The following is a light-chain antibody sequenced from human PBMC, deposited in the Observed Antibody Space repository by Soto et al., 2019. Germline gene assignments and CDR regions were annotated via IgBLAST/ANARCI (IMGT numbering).Light chain of an antibody. Sequence: EIVMAQSPATLSVSPGERATLSCRASQSVSGNLAWYQQKPGQAPRLLIYGASTRFTGVPARFSGSGSGTDFTLTISSLQSEDFAVYYCQQYNDWPRTFGQGTKVDIK. CDR3: QQYNDWPRT. V-gene: IGKV3-15*01. CDR1: QSVSGN. J-gene: IGKJ1*01. CDR2: GAS.